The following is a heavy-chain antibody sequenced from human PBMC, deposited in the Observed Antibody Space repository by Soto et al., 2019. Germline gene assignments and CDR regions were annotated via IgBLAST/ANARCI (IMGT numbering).Heavy chain of an antibody. CDR3: AREVPYCSGGSCYSNYHAFDI. D-gene: IGHD2-15*01. V-gene: IGHV4-31*03. J-gene: IGHJ3*02. CDR1: GGSISSGGYY. CDR2: IYYSGST. Sequence: SETLSLTCTVSGGSISSGGYYWSWIRQHPGKGLEWIGYIYYSGSTYYNPSLKSRVTISVDTSKNQFSLKLSSVTDADTAVYYCAREVPYCSGGSCYSNYHAFDIWGQGTMVTVSS.